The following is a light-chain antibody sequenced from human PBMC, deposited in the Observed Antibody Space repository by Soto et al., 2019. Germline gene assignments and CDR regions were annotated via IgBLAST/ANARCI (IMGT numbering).Light chain of an antibody. CDR1: SSNIGAGYD. CDR3: QSYDSRLSGYVV. J-gene: IGLJ2*01. CDR2: GNN. V-gene: IGLV1-40*01. Sequence: QSVLTQPPSMSGAPGQRVSISCTGSSSNIGAGYDVHWYQQLPGTAPKLLIYGNNNRPSGVPDRFSGSKSGTSASLAITGLQAEDEADYYCQSYDSRLSGYVVFGGGTQLTVL.